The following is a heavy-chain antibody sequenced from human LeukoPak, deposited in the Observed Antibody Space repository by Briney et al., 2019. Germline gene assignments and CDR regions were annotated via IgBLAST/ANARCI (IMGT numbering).Heavy chain of an antibody. CDR3: ARNCGGDCYEGHYYYGMDV. V-gene: IGHV6-1*01. J-gene: IGHJ6*02. D-gene: IGHD2-21*02. Sequence: SQTLSLTCAISGDSVSSNSAAWNWIRQSPSRGLEWLGRTYYRSKWYYDYAVSVKSRITINPDTSKHQFSLQLNSVTPEDTAVYYCARNCGGDCYEGHYYYGMDVWGQGTTVTVSS. CDR1: GDSVSSNSAA. CDR2: TYYRSKWYY.